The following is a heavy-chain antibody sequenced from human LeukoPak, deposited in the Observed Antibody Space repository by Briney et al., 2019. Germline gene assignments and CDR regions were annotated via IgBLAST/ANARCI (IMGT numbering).Heavy chain of an antibody. CDR1: GYTFTSYG. V-gene: IGHV1-18*01. Sequence: ASVKVSCKASGYTFTSYGISWVRQAPGQGLEWMGWISAYNGNTNYAQKLQGRVTMTTDTSMSTAYMELSSLRSEDTAVYYCASLAAAGTKNAFDIWGQGTMVTVSS. D-gene: IGHD6-13*01. CDR2: ISAYNGNT. CDR3: ASLAAAGTKNAFDI. J-gene: IGHJ3*02.